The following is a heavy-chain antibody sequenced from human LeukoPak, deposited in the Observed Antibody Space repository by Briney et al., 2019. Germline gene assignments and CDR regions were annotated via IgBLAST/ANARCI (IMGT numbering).Heavy chain of an antibody. CDR3: ARDSYAGYCSGGSCHIQGLDY. V-gene: IGHV1-24*01. Sequence: ASVKVSCKASGYTLTELSMHWVRQAPGKGLEWMGGFDPEDGETIYAQKFQGRVTMTEDTSTDTAYMELSSLRSEDTAVYYCARDSYAGYCSGGSCHIQGLDYWGQGTLVTVSS. D-gene: IGHD2-15*01. CDR1: GYTLTELS. J-gene: IGHJ4*02. CDR2: FDPEDGET.